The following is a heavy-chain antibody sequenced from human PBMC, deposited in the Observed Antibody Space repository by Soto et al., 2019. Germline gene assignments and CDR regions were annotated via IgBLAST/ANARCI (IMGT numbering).Heavy chain of an antibody. CDR3: ARVTMVRGVIIKGDY. V-gene: IGHV3-74*01. J-gene: IGHJ4*02. D-gene: IGHD3-10*01. Sequence: PGGSLRLSCAASGFTFKSYWMHWVRQAPGKGLVWVSRLSSDGKTASYADSVKGRFTMSRDNAKNTLYLQMNTLRAEDTAVYYCARVTMVRGVIIKGDYWGQGTLVTVSS. CDR1: GFTFKSYW. CDR2: LSSDGKTA.